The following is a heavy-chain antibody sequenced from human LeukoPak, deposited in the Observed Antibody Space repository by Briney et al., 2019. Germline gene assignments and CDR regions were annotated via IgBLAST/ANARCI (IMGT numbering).Heavy chain of an antibody. D-gene: IGHD3-10*01. J-gene: IGHJ4*02. V-gene: IGHV3-49*04. Sequence: PGGSLRLSCAASGFTFSDYYMSWVRQAPGKGLEWVAFIRSRAYGGTTEYAASVKDRFTVSRDDSKSIAYLQMNSLKTEDTAVYYCTRDGSGSYPRAPFDYWGQGTRVTVSS. CDR2: IRSRAYGGTT. CDR1: GFTFSDYY. CDR3: TRDGSGSYPRAPFDY.